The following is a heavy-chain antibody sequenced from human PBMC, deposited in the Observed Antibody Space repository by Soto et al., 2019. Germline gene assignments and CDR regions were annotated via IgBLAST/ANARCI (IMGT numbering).Heavy chain of an antibody. CDR2: ISGSGGST. CDR1: GFTFSSYA. V-gene: IGHV3-23*01. D-gene: IGHD6-19*01. CDR3: AKDPDVSSDPSYYYYGMDV. J-gene: IGHJ6*02. Sequence: EVQLLESGGGLVQPGGSMRLSCAASGFTFSSYAMSWVRQAPGKGLEWVSAISGSGGSTYYADSVKGRFTISRDNSKNTLCLRRNSLRAEDTAVYYYAKDPDVSSDPSYYYYGMDVWGHGTTVTVSS.